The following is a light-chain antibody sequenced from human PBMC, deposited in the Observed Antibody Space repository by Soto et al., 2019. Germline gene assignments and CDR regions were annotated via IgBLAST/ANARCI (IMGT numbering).Light chain of an antibody. Sequence: VMTQAPATVSVSPGERATLSCRASQTINNNVAWYQLKDGQVPRLVIYGASTRASDFPARFSGSGAGTEFTLTISGLQSDEFAVYFCQQYNKWPPWTFGHGTKVDI. CDR3: QQYNKWPPWT. CDR1: QTINNN. J-gene: IGKJ1*01. V-gene: IGKV3-15*01. CDR2: GAS.